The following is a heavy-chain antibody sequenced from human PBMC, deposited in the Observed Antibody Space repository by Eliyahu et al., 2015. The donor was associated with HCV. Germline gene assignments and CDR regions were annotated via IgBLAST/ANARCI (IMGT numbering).Heavy chain of an antibody. CDR3: ARGGDYYGSGSLGY. J-gene: IGHJ4*02. D-gene: IGHD3-10*01. CDR2: IYSSGST. Sequence: QVQLQESGPGLVKPSQTLSLTCTVSGTSISGGSFYWSWIRQPAGKGPGWIGRIYSSGSTXFNPSLKSRVTISVDTSKNQFSLKLNSVTAADTAVYYCARGGDYYGSGSLGYWGQGTLVTVSS. CDR1: GTSISGGSFY. V-gene: IGHV4-61*02.